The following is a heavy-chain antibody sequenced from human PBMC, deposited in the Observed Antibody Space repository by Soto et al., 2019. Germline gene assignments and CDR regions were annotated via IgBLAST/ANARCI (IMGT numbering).Heavy chain of an antibody. CDR2: IRSKANSYAT. V-gene: IGHV3-73*02. J-gene: IGHJ4*02. D-gene: IGHD2-15*01. CDR1: GFTFSGSA. CDR3: TSPVGFDCSGCSCFSYGCHTKNDY. Sequence: EVQLVESGGGLVQPGGSLKLSCAASGFTFSGSAMHWVRQASGKGLEWVGRIRSKANSYATAYAASVKGRFTISRDDSKKPAYLQMNSLKTEDTAVYYCTSPVGFDCSGCSCFSYGCHTKNDYWGQGTLVTVSS.